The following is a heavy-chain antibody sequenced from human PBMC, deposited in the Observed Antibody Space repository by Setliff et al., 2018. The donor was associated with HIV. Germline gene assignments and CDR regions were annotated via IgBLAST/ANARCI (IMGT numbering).Heavy chain of an antibody. CDR1: GYTFTAYY. CDR2: IHPNTGST. Sequence: GASVKVSCKPSGYTFTAYYIYWVRQAPGHGLELMGRIHPNTGSTNYLQEFQGRVTITRDTSMSTVYMALTGLTSDDTAVYYCAKQGYSDSLYAFDVWGQGTMVTVS. V-gene: IGHV1-2*06. D-gene: IGHD1-26*01. J-gene: IGHJ3*01. CDR3: AKQGYSDSLYAFDV.